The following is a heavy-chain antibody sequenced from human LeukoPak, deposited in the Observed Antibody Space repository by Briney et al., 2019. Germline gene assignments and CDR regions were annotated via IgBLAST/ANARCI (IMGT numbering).Heavy chain of an antibody. CDR3: AKDQKRGYSYGYLFYYYYMDV. J-gene: IGHJ6*03. CDR1: GFTFSSYG. V-gene: IGHV3-23*01. D-gene: IGHD5-18*01. Sequence: PGGSLRLSCAASGFTFSSYGMSWVRQAPGKGLEWVSAISGSGGSTYYAGSVKGRFTISRDNSKNTLYLQMNSLRAEDTAVYYCAKDQKRGYSYGYLFYYYYMDVWGKGTTVTISS. CDR2: ISGSGGST.